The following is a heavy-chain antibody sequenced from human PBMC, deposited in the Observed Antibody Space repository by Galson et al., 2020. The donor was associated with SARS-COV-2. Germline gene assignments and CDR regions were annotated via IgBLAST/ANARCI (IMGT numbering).Heavy chain of an antibody. Sequence: GGSLRLSCAASGFTVSSNYMSWVRQAPGKGLEWVSVIYSGGSTYYADSVKGRFTISRDNSKNTLYLQMNSLRAEDTAVYYCARAGYGDYDGGFDYWGQGTLVTVSS. J-gene: IGHJ4*02. CDR3: ARAGYGDYDGGFDY. CDR1: GFTVSSNY. CDR2: IYSGGST. V-gene: IGHV3-53*01. D-gene: IGHD4-17*01.